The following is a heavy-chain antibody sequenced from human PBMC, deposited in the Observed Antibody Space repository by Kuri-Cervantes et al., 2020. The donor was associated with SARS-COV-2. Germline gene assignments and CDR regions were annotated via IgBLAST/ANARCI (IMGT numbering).Heavy chain of an antibody. Sequence: SETLSLTCAVYGGSFSCYYWSWIRQPPGKGLEWIGEINHSVSTNYNPSLKSRVTISVDTSKNQFSLKLGSVTAADTALYYVARSVNDFWSGYPVSHSTNYFDYWGQGTLVTVSS. CDR3: ARSVNDFWSGYPVSHSTNYFDY. CDR2: INHSVST. D-gene: IGHD3-3*01. V-gene: IGHV4-34*01. CDR1: GGSFSCYY. J-gene: IGHJ4*02.